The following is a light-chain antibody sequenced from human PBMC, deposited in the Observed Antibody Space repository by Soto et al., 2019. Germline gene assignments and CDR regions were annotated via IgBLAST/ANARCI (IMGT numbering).Light chain of an antibody. Sequence: QSVLTQPPSVSGAPGQRVTISCTGSSSNIGAGYDVPWYQQLPGTSPKLLIYGNSNRPSGVTDRFSGSKSGTSASLAITGLQAEDEADYYCQSYGSSLSGPFIGFGTWTKVT. CDR3: QSYGSSLSGPFIG. V-gene: IGLV1-40*01. CDR2: GNS. CDR1: SSNIGAGYD. J-gene: IGLJ1*01.